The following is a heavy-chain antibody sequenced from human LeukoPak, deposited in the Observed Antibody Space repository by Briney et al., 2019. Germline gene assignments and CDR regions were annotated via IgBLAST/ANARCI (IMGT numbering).Heavy chain of an antibody. V-gene: IGHV3-72*01. D-gene: IGHD6-13*01. J-gene: IGHJ4*02. CDR2: IRKKGNSYTT. Sequence: VGSLRLSCAVSGFTFSDHYMEWVRQAPGKGLEWVGRIRKKGNSYTTEYAASVRGRFTISRDDSKNSVYLQMNSLKTEETAVYYCAREAAAGTGRDYWGQGTLVTVSS. CDR3: AREAAAGTGRDY. CDR1: GFTFSDHY.